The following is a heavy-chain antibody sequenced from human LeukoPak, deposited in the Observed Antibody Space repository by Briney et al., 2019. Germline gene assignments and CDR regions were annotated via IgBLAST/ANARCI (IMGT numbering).Heavy chain of an antibody. CDR1: GYSLYNYA. CDR3: ANGADGSAYYFFDY. CDR2: IGGSGGGT. V-gene: IGHV3-23*01. J-gene: IGHJ4*02. Sequence: PGGCLRLSCAASGYSLYNYALNWVPHAPRKGLEWVSVIGGSGGGTYDAVSVKGRFSIFRDSSKNTLYLQMNNLRAEDAAVYYCANGADGSAYYFFDYWGQGALVTVSS. D-gene: IGHD3-22*01.